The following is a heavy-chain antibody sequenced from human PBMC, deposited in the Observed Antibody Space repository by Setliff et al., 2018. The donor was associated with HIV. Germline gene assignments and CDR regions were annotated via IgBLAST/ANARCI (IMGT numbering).Heavy chain of an antibody. CDR1: GGSITRTPYY. J-gene: IGHJ4*02. CDR3: ASRRGIEFYFDI. D-gene: IGHD3-10*01. CDR2: INHGGDT. Sequence: SETLSLTCTVSGGSITRTPYYWGWIRQTPGKGLEWIGEINHGGDTNYNPSLKSRVTISVGSSYNHFSLKLSSVTAADTGVYYCASRRGIEFYFDIWGQGTPVTVSS. V-gene: IGHV4-39*02.